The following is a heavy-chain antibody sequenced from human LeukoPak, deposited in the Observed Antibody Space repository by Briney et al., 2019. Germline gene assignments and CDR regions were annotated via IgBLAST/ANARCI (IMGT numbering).Heavy chain of an antibody. CDR2: IYWDNDK. CDR3: AHRPEDKDAFDI. J-gene: IGHJ3*02. CDR1: GFSLSTSGGG. V-gene: IGHV2-5*02. D-gene: IGHD2-15*01. Sequence: ESGPTPVNPTQTLTLTCTFSGFSLSTSGGGVGWIRQPPGKALEWLALIYWDNDKRYSPSLKSRLTITKDTSKNQVVLTMTNMDPVDTATYYCAHRPEDKDAFDIWGQGTMVTVSS.